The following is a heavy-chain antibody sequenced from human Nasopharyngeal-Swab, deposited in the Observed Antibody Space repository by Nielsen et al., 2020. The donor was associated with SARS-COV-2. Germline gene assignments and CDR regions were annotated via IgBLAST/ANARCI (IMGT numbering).Heavy chain of an antibody. V-gene: IGHV1-18*01. CDR3: ARGYCSSTGCYYFDY. J-gene: IGHJ4*02. CDR2: ISAYNGNT. D-gene: IGHD2-2*01. Sequence: ASVKVSCRASGYTFTSYAMHWVRQAPGQRLEWMGWISAYNGNTNYAQKLQGRVTMTTDTSTSTAYMELRSLRSDDTAVYYCARGYCSSTGCYYFDYWGQGTLVTVSS. CDR1: GYTFTSYA.